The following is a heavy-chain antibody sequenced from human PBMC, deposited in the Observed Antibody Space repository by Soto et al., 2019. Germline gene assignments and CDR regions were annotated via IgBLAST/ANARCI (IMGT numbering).Heavy chain of an antibody. CDR3: ARDPGTYYYDSSGFDAFDI. D-gene: IGHD3-22*01. CDR2: TYYRSKWYN. J-gene: IGHJ3*02. CDR1: GDSVSSNSAA. V-gene: IGHV6-1*01. Sequence: SQTLSLTCAISGDSVSSNSAAWNWIRQSPSRGLEWLGRTYYRSKWYNDYAVSVKSRITINPDTSKNQFSLQLNSVTPEDTAVYYCARDPGTYYYDSSGFDAFDIWGQGTMVTVAS.